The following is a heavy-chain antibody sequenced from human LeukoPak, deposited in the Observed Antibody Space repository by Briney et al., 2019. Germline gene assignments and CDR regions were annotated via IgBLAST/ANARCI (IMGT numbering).Heavy chain of an antibody. Sequence: GSLRLSCATSGITFSNYWMHWVRQASRKGLVWVSRINSDGSSTSYADSVKGRFTISRDDAKNTLYLQMNSLRAEDTAVYYCARSSGSYNRWGQGTLVTVSS. V-gene: IGHV3-74*01. CDR3: ARSSGSYNR. J-gene: IGHJ4*02. D-gene: IGHD1-26*01. CDR2: INSDGSST. CDR1: GITFSNYW.